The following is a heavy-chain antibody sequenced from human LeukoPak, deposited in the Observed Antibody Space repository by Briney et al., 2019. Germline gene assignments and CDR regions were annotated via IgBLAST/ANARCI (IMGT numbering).Heavy chain of an antibody. V-gene: IGHV1-69*01. CDR1: GGTFSSYA. J-gene: IGHJ3*02. D-gene: IGHD3-22*01. CDR3: ARDSRITMIVVAPPYAFDI. Sequence: GSSVKVSCKASGGTFSSYAISWVRQAPGQGLEWMGGIIPIFGTANYAQKFQGRVTISTAYMELSSLRSEDTAVYYCARDSRITMIVVAPPYAFDIWGQGTMVTVSS. CDR2: IIPIFGTA.